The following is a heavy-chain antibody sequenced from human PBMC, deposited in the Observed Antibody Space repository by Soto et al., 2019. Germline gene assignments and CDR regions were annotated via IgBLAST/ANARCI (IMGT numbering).Heavy chain of an antibody. CDR3: ARSIRGYRTNWFDP. J-gene: IGHJ5*02. Sequence: SETLSITCTVSGGSISSYYWSWIRQPPGKGLEWIGYIYYSGSTNYNPSLKSRVTISVDTSKNQFSLKLSSVTAADTAVYYCARSIRGYRTNWFDPWGQGTLVTV. D-gene: IGHD5-12*01. CDR2: IYYSGST. CDR1: GGSISSYY. V-gene: IGHV4-59*01.